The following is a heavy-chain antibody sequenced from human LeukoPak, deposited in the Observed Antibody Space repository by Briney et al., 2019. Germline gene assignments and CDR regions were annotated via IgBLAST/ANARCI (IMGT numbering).Heavy chain of an antibody. V-gene: IGHV3-7*01. CDR2: IEQDGSEK. Sequence: GGSLRLSCAASGFTFSSFWMTWVRQAPGKGLEWVANIEQDGSEKYYVDSVKGRFTISRDNAKNSLYLQMNSLRAEDTAVYYCARDRSDRLAVAGTSAFDYWGQGTLVTVSS. CDR3: ARDRSDRLAVAGTSAFDY. J-gene: IGHJ4*02. CDR1: GFTFSSFW. D-gene: IGHD6-19*01.